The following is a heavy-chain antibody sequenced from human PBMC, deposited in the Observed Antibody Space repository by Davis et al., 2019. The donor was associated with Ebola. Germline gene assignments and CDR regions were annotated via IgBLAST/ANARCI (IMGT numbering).Heavy chain of an antibody. CDR2: IWYDGSNK. D-gene: IGHD4-11*01. CDR3: ARDKTPTVTPYFDY. CDR1: GFTFSSYG. V-gene: IGHV3-33*01. Sequence: GESLKISCAASGFTFSSYGMHWVRQAPGKGLEWVAVIWYDGSNKYYADSVKGRFTISRDNSKNTLYLQMNSLRAEDTAVYYCARDKTPTVTPYFDYWGQGTLVTVSS. J-gene: IGHJ4*02.